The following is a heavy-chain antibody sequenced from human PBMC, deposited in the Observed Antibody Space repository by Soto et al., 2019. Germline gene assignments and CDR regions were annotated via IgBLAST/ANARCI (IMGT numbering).Heavy chain of an antibody. J-gene: IGHJ4*02. CDR2: IIPIFGTA. D-gene: IGHD3-22*01. CDR3: ARGAYDSSGRPDY. CDR1: GGTFRSYA. Sequence: APVKVSRKAFGGTFRSYAISWVRQAPGQGLEWMGGIIPIFGTANYAQKFQGRVTITADESTSTAYMELSSLRSEDTAVYYCARGAYDSSGRPDYWGQGTLVTVSS. V-gene: IGHV1-69*13.